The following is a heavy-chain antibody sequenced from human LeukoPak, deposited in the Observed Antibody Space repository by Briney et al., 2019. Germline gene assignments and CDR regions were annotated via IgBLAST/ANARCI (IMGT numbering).Heavy chain of an antibody. D-gene: IGHD2-21*01. V-gene: IGHV1-69*04. CDR1: GGTFSSYA. J-gene: IGHJ4*02. CDR2: IIPILGIA. Sequence: SVKVSCKASGGTFSSYAISWVRQAPGQGLAWMGRIIPILGIANYAQKFQGRVTITADKSTSTAYMELSSLRSEDTAVYYCARTVFRAVGNYFDYWGQGTLVTVSS. CDR3: ARTVFRAVGNYFDY.